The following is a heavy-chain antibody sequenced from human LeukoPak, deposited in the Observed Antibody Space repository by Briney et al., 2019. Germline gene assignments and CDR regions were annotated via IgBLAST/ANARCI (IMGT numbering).Heavy chain of an antibody. D-gene: IGHD3-22*01. Sequence: ASVKVSCKASGYTFTGYYMHWVRQAPGQGPEWMGWINPNSGGTNYAQKFQGRVTMTRDTSISTAYMELSRLRSDDTAVYYCARTYYYDSSGYYYGYWGQGTLVTVSS. CDR3: ARTYYYDSSGYYYGY. CDR1: GYTFTGYY. J-gene: IGHJ4*02. V-gene: IGHV1-2*02. CDR2: INPNSGGT.